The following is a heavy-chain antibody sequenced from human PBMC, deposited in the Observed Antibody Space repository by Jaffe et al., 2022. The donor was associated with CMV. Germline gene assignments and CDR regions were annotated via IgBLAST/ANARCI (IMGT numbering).Heavy chain of an antibody. J-gene: IGHJ4*02. Sequence: EVQLVESGGGLVKPGGSLRLSCAASGFTFSSYSMNWVRQAPGKGLEWVSSISSSSSYIYYADSVKGRFTISRDNAKNSLYLQMNSLRAEDTAVYYCARVGRGWNDVDYWGQGTLVTVSS. CDR3: ARVGRGWNDVDY. D-gene: IGHD1-1*01. CDR2: ISSSSSYI. CDR1: GFTFSSYS. V-gene: IGHV3-21*01.